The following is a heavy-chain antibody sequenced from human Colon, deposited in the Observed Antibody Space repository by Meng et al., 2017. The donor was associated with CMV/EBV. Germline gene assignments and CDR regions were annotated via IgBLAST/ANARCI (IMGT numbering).Heavy chain of an antibody. V-gene: IGHV4-61*01. CDR2: IYYSGST. CDR1: GDYISVSTYY. J-gene: IGHJ5*02. D-gene: IGHD3-16*01. Sequence: CTVSGDYISVSTYYWTWIRQPPGKGLEWIGYIYYSGSTNYNPSLKSRVTISVDPSKNQFSLKLNSVTAADTAIYYCARMITVGHFDPWGQGALVTVSS. CDR3: ARMITVGHFDP.